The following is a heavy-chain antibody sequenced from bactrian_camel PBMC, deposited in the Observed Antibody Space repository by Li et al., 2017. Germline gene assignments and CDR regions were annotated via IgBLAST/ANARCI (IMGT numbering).Heavy chain of an antibody. J-gene: IGHJ4*01. D-gene: IGHD6*01. Sequence: QLVESGGGSVQTGGSLRLSCAVTGGTIRGRCMGWFRQGPGKEREGVAFAYTFNGRTHYTGSVQGRFTISQDNAKNTLYLQMNSLKPEDTAVYYCAAGAYGSSWHPPCWGQGTQVTVS. V-gene: IGHV3-3*01. CDR2: AYTFNGRT. CDR3: AAGAYGSSWHPPC. CDR1: GGTIRGRC.